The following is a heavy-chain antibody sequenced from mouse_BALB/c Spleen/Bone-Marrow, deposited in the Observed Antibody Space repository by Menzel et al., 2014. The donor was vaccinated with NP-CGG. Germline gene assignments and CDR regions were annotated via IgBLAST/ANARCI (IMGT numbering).Heavy chain of an antibody. Sequence: EVKLQESGGGLVQPGGSLKLSCAASGFDFSTFWMSWVRQAPGKGLEWIGEINPDRRTINYSPSLKDKFVISRDNAKNTLYLLMSKVRSEDTALYYCARLHYYGYGAYWGQGTLVTASA. CDR1: GFDFSTFW. D-gene: IGHD1-2*01. V-gene: IGHV4-1*02. J-gene: IGHJ3*01. CDR2: INPDRRTI. CDR3: ARLHYYGYGAY.